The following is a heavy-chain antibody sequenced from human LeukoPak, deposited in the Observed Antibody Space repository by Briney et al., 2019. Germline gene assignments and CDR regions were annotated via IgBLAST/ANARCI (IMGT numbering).Heavy chain of an antibody. V-gene: IGHV3-30*18. CDR2: ISYDGSDK. J-gene: IGHJ4*02. CDR1: GFTFSSHG. Sequence: GGSLRLSCAASGFTFSSHGMYWVRQAPGKGLEWVAVISYDGSDKYYADSVKGRFTISRDIPKNTLYLQMNSLRAEDTAVYYCVKREYSSASFDYWGQGTLVTVSS. D-gene: IGHD6-19*01. CDR3: VKREYSSASFDY.